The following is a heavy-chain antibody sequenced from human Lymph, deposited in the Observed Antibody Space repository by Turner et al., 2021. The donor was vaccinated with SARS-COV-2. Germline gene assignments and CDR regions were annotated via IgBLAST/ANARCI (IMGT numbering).Heavy chain of an antibody. CDR2: VSGSSGST. CDR3: ARDGDTAMVKFDY. CDR1: GFTFSSYA. Sequence: EVARLESGGGLAQPGGSLRLLCAASGFTFSSYAMSWVRRAPGQGLEWVSAVSGSSGSTSYADSVTGRFTISRDKAKNKLYLQMNSMRAEDTAVYFYARDGDTAMVKFDYWGQGTLVTVSS. J-gene: IGHJ4*02. V-gene: IGHV3-23*01. D-gene: IGHD5-18*01.